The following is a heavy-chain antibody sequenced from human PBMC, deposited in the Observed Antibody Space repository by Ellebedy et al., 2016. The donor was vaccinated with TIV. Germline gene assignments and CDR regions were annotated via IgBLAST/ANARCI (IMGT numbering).Heavy chain of an antibody. CDR1: GFTSSTYT. V-gene: IGHV3-23*01. CDR3: AKVPVGYRTTHPCFYFDY. D-gene: IGHD2-8*01. J-gene: IGHJ4*02. CDR2: INEGAGTT. Sequence: PGGSLRPSCAPSGFTSSTYTMSWVRPAPGRGRDWVSAINEGAGTTYADSVKGRFTISRDNSKNTLYLQMSSLRPDDTAVYNGAKVPVGYRTTHPCFYFDYWGQGSLVTVSS.